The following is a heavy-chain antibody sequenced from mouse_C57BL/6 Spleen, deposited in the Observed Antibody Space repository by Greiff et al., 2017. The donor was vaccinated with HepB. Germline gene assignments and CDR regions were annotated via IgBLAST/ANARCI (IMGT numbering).Heavy chain of an antibody. J-gene: IGHJ3*01. D-gene: IGHD2-5*01. V-gene: IGHV1-64*01. CDR3: ARSTYYSNYAAY. CDR2: IHPNSGST. Sequence: QVQLQQPGAELVKPGASVKLSCKASGYTFTSYWMHWVKQRPGQGLEWIGMIHPNSGSTNYNEKFKSKATLTVDKSSSTAYMQLSSLTSEDSAVYYCARSTYYSNYAAYWGQGTLVTVSA. CDR1: GYTFTSYW.